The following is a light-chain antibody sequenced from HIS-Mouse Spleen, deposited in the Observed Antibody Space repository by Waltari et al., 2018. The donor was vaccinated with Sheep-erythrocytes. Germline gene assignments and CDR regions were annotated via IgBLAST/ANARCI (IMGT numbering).Light chain of an antibody. CDR2: WAS. V-gene: IGKV4-1*01. J-gene: IGKJ4*01. CDR3: QQYYSTLLT. Sequence: DIVMTQSPDSLAVSLGERATINCKSSQSVLYSSNNKNYLAWYQQKPGQPPKLLIYWASTRESVCPDRFSGSGSGTDFTLTISSLQAEDVAVYYCQQYYSTLLTFGGGTKVEIK. CDR1: QSVLYSSNNKNY.